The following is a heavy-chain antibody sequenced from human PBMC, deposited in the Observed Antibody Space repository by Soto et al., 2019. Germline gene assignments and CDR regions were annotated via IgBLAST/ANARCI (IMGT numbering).Heavy chain of an antibody. CDR1: GGTFSRHT. J-gene: IGHJ6*02. CDR3: ARVGGNCRSSSWGMDV. V-gene: IGHV1-69*06. Sequence: QVLLVQSGAEVQKPGSSVKVSCEASGGTFSRHTLSWVRQAPGQGLEWMGGILPIFGAANYAQKFRDRVTITPDKSTNLAYMELSSLRSEDTAIYYCARVGGNCRSSSWGMDVWGQGTTVTVSS. CDR2: ILPIFGAA. D-gene: IGHD2-2*01.